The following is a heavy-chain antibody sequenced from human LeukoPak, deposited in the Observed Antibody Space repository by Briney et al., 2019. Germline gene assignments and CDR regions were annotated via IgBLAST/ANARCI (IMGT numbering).Heavy chain of an antibody. CDR2: IVGSSSTK. V-gene: IGHV3-48*04. CDR1: GFSFSTYS. Sequence: GGSLRLSCAASGFSFSTYSMNWVRQAPGKGLEWVSYIVGSSSTKYYADSVKGRFTISRDNAKNSLYLQMDSLRAEDTAVYHCARGRTGAAALDFWGPGTPVTVSS. J-gene: IGHJ4*02. D-gene: IGHD2-2*01. CDR3: ARGRTGAAALDF.